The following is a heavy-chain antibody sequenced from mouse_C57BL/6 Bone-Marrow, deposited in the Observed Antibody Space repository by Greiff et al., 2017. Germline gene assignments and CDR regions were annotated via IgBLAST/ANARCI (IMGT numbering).Heavy chain of an antibody. D-gene: IGHD1-1*01. J-gene: IGHJ2*01. V-gene: IGHV5-12*01. CDR2: ISNGGGST. CDR1: GFTFSDYY. CDR3: ASRIRYGSSVAIDY. Sequence: EVKLMESGGGLVPPGGSLKLSCAASGFTFSDYYMYWVRQTPEKRLEWVAYISNGGGSTYYPDTVKGRFTISRDNAKNNLYLHLSRMKSESTDTYYYASRIRYGSSVAIDYWGQGTTLTVSS.